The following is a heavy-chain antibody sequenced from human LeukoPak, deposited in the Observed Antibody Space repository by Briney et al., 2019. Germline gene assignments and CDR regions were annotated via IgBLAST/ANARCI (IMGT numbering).Heavy chain of an antibody. J-gene: IGHJ6*02. V-gene: IGHV3-48*02. CDR2: ISSSSSTI. CDR3: ARDVAAAEPRYYYYYGMDV. Sequence: PGGSLRLSCAASGFTFSSYSMNWVRQAPGKGLEWVSYISSSSSTIYYADSVKGRFTISRDNAKNSLCLQMNSLRDEDTAVYHCARDVAAAEPRYYYYYGMDVWGQGTTVTVSS. CDR1: GFTFSSYS. D-gene: IGHD6-13*01.